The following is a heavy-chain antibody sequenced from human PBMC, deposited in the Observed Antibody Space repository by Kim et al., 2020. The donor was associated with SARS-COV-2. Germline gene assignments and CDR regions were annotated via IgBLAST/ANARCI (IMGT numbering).Heavy chain of an antibody. Sequence: NPSLKSRVTISVDTSKNQFSLKLSSVTAADTTVYYCATKDSSGYGTYFDYWGQGTLVTVSS. CDR3: ATKDSSGYGTYFDY. D-gene: IGHD3-22*01. J-gene: IGHJ4*02. V-gene: IGHV4-39*01.